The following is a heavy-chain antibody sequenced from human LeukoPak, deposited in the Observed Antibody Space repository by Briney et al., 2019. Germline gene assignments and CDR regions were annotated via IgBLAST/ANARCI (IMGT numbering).Heavy chain of an antibody. CDR2: IYYTGST. D-gene: IGHD3-10*01. CDR1: GGSISSYY. V-gene: IGHV4-59*01. CDR3: ARSYGSGNYFDY. J-gene: IGHJ4*02. Sequence: PSETLSLTCTVSGGSISSYYWSWIRQSPGKGLEWIGFIYYTGSTNYNPSLKSRVSISVDTSKNQFSLNLSSVTAADTAVYYCARSYGSGNYFDYWGQGTLVTVSS.